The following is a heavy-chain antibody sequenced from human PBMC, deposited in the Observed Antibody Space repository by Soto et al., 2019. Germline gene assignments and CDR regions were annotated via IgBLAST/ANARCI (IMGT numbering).Heavy chain of an antibody. CDR1: DDSINSDKYY. Sequence: SETLSLTCSVSDDSINSDKYYWGWIRQPPGKGLEWIGSIYYRGNAYYNPSLQTRVTISLDKSRSQFSRKLNSVTAADSAVYFCARREGLATISYLFYFWGTGALVPVYS. CDR3: ARREGLATISYLFYF. D-gene: IGHD3-9*01. V-gene: IGHV4-39*01. CDR2: IYYRGNA. J-gene: IGHJ4*02.